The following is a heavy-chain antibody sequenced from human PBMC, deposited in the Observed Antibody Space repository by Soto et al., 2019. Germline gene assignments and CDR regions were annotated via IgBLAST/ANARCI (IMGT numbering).Heavy chain of an antibody. CDR3: ARGDGERYDGNGYLGRH. CDR2: IKSDGSGT. D-gene: IGHD3-22*01. Sequence: EVQLVESGGGLVQPGESLTLSCAASGFTFSSYWLHWVRQAPGKGLVWVSRIKSDGSGTYYADSVKGRLTISRDNAKNTLYLQMNRVRVEDTAVNFCARGDGERYDGNGYLGRHWGQGTLVTVSS. V-gene: IGHV3-74*01. CDR1: GFTFSSYW. J-gene: IGHJ4*02.